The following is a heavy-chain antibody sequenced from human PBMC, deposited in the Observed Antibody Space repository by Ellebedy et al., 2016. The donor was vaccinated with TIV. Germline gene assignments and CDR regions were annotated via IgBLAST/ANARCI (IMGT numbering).Heavy chain of an antibody. CDR1: GFNLRSFW. CDR3: VRDIFTAPGYGMDV. CDR2: VKEDGNEQ. J-gene: IGHJ6*02. Sequence: PGGSLRLSCATSGFNLRSFWMSWVRQAPGKGLEWVANVKEDGNEQYYVDSVKGRVTISRDNAKNSLYLQMNSLRAEDTAVYYCVRDIFTAPGYGMDVWGQGTTVTVAS. D-gene: IGHD1-14*01. V-gene: IGHV3-7*03.